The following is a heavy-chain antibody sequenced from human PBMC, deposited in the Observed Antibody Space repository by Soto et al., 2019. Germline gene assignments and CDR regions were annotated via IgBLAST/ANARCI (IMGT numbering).Heavy chain of an antibody. Sequence: VQLVQSGAEVKKPGASGKVSCKTSGYTFTSYSISWVRQAPGQGLEWMGWINVYNGNTKYAQNLQGRVTMTTDTSTSTAYMELRSLRSDDTAVYYCARDLAVGWFDPWGQGTLVTVSS. V-gene: IGHV1-18*01. CDR3: ARDLAVGWFDP. J-gene: IGHJ5*02. D-gene: IGHD2-2*01. CDR1: GYTFTSYS. CDR2: INVYNGNT.